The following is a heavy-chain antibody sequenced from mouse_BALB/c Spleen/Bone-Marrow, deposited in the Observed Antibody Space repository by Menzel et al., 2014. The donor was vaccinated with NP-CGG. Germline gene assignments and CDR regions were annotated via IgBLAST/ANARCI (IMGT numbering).Heavy chain of an antibody. J-gene: IGHJ3*01. CDR1: GYSITSGYY. V-gene: IGHV3-6*02. D-gene: IGHD2-14*01. Sequence: EVQLQQSGPGLVKPSQPLSLTCSVTGYSITSGYYWNWIRQFPGNKLEWMGYISYDGSNNYNPSLKNRISITRDTSKNQFFLKLNSVTTEDTATYYCARSPLDRPFAYWGQGTLVTVSA. CDR2: ISYDGSN. CDR3: ARSPLDRPFAY.